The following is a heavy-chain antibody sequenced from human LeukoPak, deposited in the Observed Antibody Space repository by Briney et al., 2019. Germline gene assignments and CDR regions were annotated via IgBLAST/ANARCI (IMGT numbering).Heavy chain of an antibody. D-gene: IGHD6-13*01. CDR1: GYTFTGYY. V-gene: IGHV1-2*02. CDR3: ARDGIAAASNDAFDI. CDR2: INPNSGGT. J-gene: IGHJ3*02. Sequence: ASVKASCKASGYTFTGYYMHWVRQAPGQGLEWMGWINPNSGGTNYAQKFQGRVTMTRDTSISTAYMELSRLRSDDTAVYYCARDGIAAASNDAFDIWGQGTMVTVSS.